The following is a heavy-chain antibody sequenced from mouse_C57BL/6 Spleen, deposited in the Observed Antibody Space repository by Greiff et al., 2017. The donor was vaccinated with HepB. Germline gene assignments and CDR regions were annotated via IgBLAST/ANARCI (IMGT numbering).Heavy chain of an antibody. V-gene: IGHV1-75*01. CDR2: IFPGSGST. D-gene: IGHD2-2*01. J-gene: IGHJ4*01. CDR3: ARSWGYDDDEYAMDY. CDR1: GYTFTDYY. Sequence: VQLQQSGPELVKPGASVKISCKASGYTFTDYYINWVKQRPGQGLEWIGWIFPGSGSTYYNKKFKGKATLTVDKSSSTAYMLLSSLTSEDSAVYCGARSWGYDDDEYAMDYWGQGTSVTVSS.